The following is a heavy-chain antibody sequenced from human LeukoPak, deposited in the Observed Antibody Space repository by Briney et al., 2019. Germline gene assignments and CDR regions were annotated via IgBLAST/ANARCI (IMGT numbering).Heavy chain of an antibody. CDR2: IYWDDDK. CDR1: GFSLSTSGVG. V-gene: IGHV2-5*02. CDR3: ARRLRGNYYFDY. D-gene: IGHD3-16*01. J-gene: IGHJ4*02. Sequence: SGPTLVKPTQTLTLTCTFSGFSLSTSGVGVGWIRQPPGKALEWLALIYWDDDKRYSPSLKSRLTITKDTSKNQVVLTMTNMDPVDTATYYCARRLRGNYYFDYWGQGTLVTVSS.